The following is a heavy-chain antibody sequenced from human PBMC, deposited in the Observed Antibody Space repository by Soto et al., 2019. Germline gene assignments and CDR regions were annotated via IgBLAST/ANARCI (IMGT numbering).Heavy chain of an antibody. CDR2: IRNKANSYST. Sequence: PGGSLRLSCAASGFTFSDHYMEWVRQAPGKGLEWVGRIRNKANSYSTEYAASVKGRFTISRDDSMNSLYLQMNSLETEDTAVFYCARYSGSYSRGLDYWGQGTPVTVSS. V-gene: IGHV3-72*01. J-gene: IGHJ4*02. CDR1: GFTFSDHY. D-gene: IGHD1-26*01. CDR3: ARYSGSYSRGLDY.